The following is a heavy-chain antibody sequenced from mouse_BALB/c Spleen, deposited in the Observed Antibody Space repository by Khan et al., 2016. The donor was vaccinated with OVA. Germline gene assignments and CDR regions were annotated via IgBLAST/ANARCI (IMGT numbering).Heavy chain of an antibody. V-gene: IGHV1-9*01. J-gene: IGHJ3*01. D-gene: IGHD3-3*01. CDR2: ILPGSGST. Sequence: QVQLKESGAELMKPGASVKISCKATGYTFSSYWIEWVKQRPGHGLEWIGEILPGSGSTNYNEKFKGKATFTADTSSNTAYMQLSSLTSEDSAVYYCARRSRDFLFAYWGQGTLVTVSA. CDR3: ARRSRDFLFAY. CDR1: GYTFSSYW.